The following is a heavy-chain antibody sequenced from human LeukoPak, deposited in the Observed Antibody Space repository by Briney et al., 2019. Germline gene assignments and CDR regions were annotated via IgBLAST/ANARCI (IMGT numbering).Heavy chain of an antibody. D-gene: IGHD2-2*01. CDR3: ARARLPIVVVPSASQDPVDY. CDR2: INPSGGST. J-gene: IGHJ4*02. Sequence: ASVKVSCKASGYTFTSYYIHWVRQAPGQGPEWMGIINPSGGSTSYAQKFQGRVTMTRDTSTSTVYMELSSLRSEDTAVYYCARARLPIVVVPSASQDPVDYWGQGTLVTVSS. V-gene: IGHV1-46*01. CDR1: GYTFTSYY.